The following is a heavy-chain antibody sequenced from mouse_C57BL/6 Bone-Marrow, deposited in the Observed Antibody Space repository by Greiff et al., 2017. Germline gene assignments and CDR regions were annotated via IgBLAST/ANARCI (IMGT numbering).Heavy chain of an antibody. J-gene: IGHJ2*01. CDR3: TRIYYYGSSYERYYFDY. D-gene: IGHD1-1*01. CDR2: ISSGGDYI. CDR1: GFTFSSYA. Sequence: EVKLEESGEGLVKPGGSLKLSCAASGFTFSSYAMSWVRQTPEKRLEWVAYISSGGDYIYYADTVKGRFTISRDDARNTLYLQMSSLKSEDTAMYYCTRIYYYGSSYERYYFDYWGQGTTLTVSS. V-gene: IGHV5-9-1*02.